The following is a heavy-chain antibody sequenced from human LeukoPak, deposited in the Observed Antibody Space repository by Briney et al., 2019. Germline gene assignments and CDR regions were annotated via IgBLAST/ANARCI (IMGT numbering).Heavy chain of an antibody. CDR3: ARVKGGNYFDY. D-gene: IGHD3-16*01. J-gene: IGHJ4*02. CDR2: IYSGDNM. CDR1: GGSINNYF. Sequence: PSETLSLTCTVSGGSINNYFWNWVRQAPGKGLEWVSIIYSGDNMYSADSVKGRFTISRDSSKNTLYLQMNSLRAEDTAVYYCARVKGGNYFDYWGQGTLVTVSS. V-gene: IGHV3-53*01.